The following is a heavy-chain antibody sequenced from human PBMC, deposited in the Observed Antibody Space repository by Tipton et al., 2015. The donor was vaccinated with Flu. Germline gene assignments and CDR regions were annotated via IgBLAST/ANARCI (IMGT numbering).Heavy chain of an antibody. J-gene: IGHJ6*02. Sequence: SLRLSCAASGFTVSSNYMSWARQAPGKGLEWASVIYSGGSTYYADSVKGRFTISRDNSKNTLYLQMNSLRAEDTAVYYCQRYFDWLGHYYGMDVWGQGTTVTVSS. CDR1: GFTVSSNY. V-gene: IGHV3-66*01. D-gene: IGHD3-9*01. CDR2: IYSGGST. CDR3: QRYFDWLGHYYGMDV.